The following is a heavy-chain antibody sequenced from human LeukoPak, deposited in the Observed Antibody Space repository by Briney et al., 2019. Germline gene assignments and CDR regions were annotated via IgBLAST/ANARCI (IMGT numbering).Heavy chain of an antibody. D-gene: IGHD1-1*01. V-gene: IGHV3-23*01. J-gene: IGHJ6*02. Sequence: GGSLRLSCAASEFTFSTNGTSWVRQAPGKGLEWVAAISGSITSTYYADSVKGRFTISRDNSKNTLYLQMNSLRAEDTAVYYCAKAGHYNWNGVVPYGMDVWGQGTTVTVSS. CDR3: AKAGHYNWNGVVPYGMDV. CDR1: EFTFSTNG. CDR2: ISGSITST.